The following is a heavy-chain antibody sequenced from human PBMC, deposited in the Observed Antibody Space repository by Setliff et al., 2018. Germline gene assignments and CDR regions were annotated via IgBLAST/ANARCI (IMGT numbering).Heavy chain of an antibody. D-gene: IGHD2-15*01. J-gene: IGHJ6*03. CDR3: ARVRDCSGGICHRGFHHYMDV. CDR1: GYTLSKYY. CDR2: TIPIFGTT. V-gene: IGHV1-69*05. Sequence: GASVKVSCKASGYTLSKYYMHWVRRAPGQGLEWMGGTIPIFGTTNYAQKFQGRVTIITDESTTTAYLELSSLRSEDTAVYYCARVRDCSGGICHRGFHHYMDVWGKGTTVTVSS.